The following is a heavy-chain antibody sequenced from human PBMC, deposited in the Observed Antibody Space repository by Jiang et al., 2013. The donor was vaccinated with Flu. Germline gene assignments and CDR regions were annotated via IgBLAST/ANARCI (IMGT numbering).Heavy chain of an antibody. V-gene: IGHV4-59*01. CDR1: GGSISSYY. CDR2: IYYSGST. D-gene: IGHD2-15*01. J-gene: IGHJ4*02. Sequence: GPGLVKPSETLSLTCTVSGGSISSYYWSWVRQPPGKGLDWIGYIYYSGSTNYNPSLKSRVTISVDTSKNQFSLKVSAVTAADTAVYYCARADCSGGTCYPIDYVGQGTLVTVSS. CDR3: ARADCSGGTCYPIDY.